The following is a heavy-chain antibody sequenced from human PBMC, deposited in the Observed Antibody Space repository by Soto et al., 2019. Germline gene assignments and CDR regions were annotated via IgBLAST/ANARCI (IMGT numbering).Heavy chain of an antibody. CDR1: GGTFSSYA. Sequence: SVKVSCKASGGTFSSYAISWVRQAPGQGLEWMGGIIPIFGTANYAQKFQGRVTITADESTSTAYMELSSLRSEDTAVYYCARGYSGYDYGSSFDYWGQGTLVTVSS. CDR2: IIPIFGTA. V-gene: IGHV1-69*13. D-gene: IGHD5-12*01. J-gene: IGHJ4*02. CDR3: ARGYSGYDYGSSFDY.